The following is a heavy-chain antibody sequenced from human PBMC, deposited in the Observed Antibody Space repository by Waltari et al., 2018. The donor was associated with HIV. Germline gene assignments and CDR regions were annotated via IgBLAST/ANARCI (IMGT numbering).Heavy chain of an antibody. CDR3: ASIAYCGGDCYPRGMDV. V-gene: IGHV3-66*01. CDR2: IYSGGST. D-gene: IGHD2-21*02. Sequence: EVQLVGSGGGLVQPGGSLRLSCAASGFTVSSNHLSRVRQAPGKGLEWVSVIYSGGSTYYADSVKGRFTISRDNSKNTLYLQMNSLRAEDTAVYYCASIAYCGGDCYPRGMDVWGQGTTVTVSS. J-gene: IGHJ6*02. CDR1: GFTVSSNH.